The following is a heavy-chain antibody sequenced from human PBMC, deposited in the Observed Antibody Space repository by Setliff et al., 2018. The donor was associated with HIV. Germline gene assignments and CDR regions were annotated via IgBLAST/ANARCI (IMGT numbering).Heavy chain of an antibody. CDR2: IHPGDSDT. Sequence: GESLKISCKGSGYSFTSYWIGWVRQMPGKGLEWMGIIHPGDSDTRYSPSFQGQVTISADKSISTAYLQWSSLKASDTAMYSCARQSGDYTVTTYYMDVWGKGTTVTVSS. J-gene: IGHJ6*03. D-gene: IGHD4-17*01. CDR1: GYSFTSYW. V-gene: IGHV5-51*01. CDR3: ARQSGDYTVTTYYMDV.